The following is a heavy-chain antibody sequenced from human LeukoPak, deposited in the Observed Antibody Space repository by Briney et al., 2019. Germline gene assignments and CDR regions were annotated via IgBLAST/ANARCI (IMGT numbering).Heavy chain of an antibody. CDR3: ARWADKSSSSSRVAFDI. D-gene: IGHD6-6*01. CDR1: GGSISSYY. V-gene: IGHV4-4*07. J-gene: IGHJ3*02. CDR2: IYTSGST. Sequence: SETLSLTCTVSGGSISSYYWSWIRQPAGKGLEWLGRIYTSGSTNYNPSLKSRVTMSVDTSKNQFSLKLSSVTAADTAVYYCARWADKSSSSSRVAFDIWGQGTMVTVSS.